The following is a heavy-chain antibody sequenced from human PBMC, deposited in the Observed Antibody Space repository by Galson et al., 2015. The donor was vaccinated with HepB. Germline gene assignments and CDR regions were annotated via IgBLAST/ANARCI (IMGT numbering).Heavy chain of an antibody. CDR1: GDSMNSGSSY. V-gene: IGHV4-61*02. CDR3: TRDAGEGGTDYFYMDV. CDR2: ISSSGGT. J-gene: IGHJ6*03. Sequence: TLSLTCTVSGDSMNSGSSYWSWVRQPAGKGLEWIGRISSSGGTNYNPSLASRVTMSVDTSQKQLSLNLASVTAADTALYYCTRDAGEGGTDYFYMDVWGKGTTVIVS. D-gene: IGHD1-1*01.